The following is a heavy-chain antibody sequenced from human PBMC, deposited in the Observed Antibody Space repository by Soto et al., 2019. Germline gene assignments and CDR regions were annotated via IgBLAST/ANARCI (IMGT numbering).Heavy chain of an antibody. CDR1: GGTFSSYA. CDR2: IIPIFGTA. V-gene: IGHV1-69*13. J-gene: IGHJ5*02. Sequence: GASVKVSCKASGGTFSSYAISWVRQAPGQGLEWMGGIIPIFGTANYAQKFQGRVTITADESTSTAYMELSNLRSEDTAVYYCARGRDVDTAMVTRWYWFDPWGQGTLVTVSS. CDR3: ARGRDVDTAMVTRWYWFDP. D-gene: IGHD5-18*01.